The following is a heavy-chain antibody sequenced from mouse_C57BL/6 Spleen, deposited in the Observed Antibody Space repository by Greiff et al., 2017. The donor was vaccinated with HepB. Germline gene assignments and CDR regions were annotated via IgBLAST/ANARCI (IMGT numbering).Heavy chain of an antibody. CDR3: ARPYDYDGRSYYAMDY. Sequence: VQLQESGAELVKPGASVKLSCKASGYTFTSYWMQWVKQRPGQGLEWIGEIDPSDSYTNYNQKFKGKATLTVDTSSSTAYMQLSILTSEDAAVYYCARPYDYDGRSYYAMDYWGQGTSVTVSS. V-gene: IGHV1-50*01. CDR2: IDPSDSYT. D-gene: IGHD2-4*01. J-gene: IGHJ4*01. CDR1: GYTFTSYW.